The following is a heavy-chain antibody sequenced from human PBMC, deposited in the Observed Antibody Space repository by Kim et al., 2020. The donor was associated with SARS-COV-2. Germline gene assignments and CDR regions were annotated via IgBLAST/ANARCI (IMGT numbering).Heavy chain of an antibody. CDR2: ISAYNGNT. CDR1: GYTFTSYG. V-gene: IGHV1-18*01. Sequence: ASVKVSCKASGYTFTSYGISWVRQAPGQGLEWMAWISAYNGNTNYAQKLQGRVTMTTDTSTSTAYMELRSLRSDDTAVYYCARKLIGYCSSTSCYNRHYYYYMDVWGKGTTVTVSS. CDR3: ARKLIGYCSSTSCYNRHYYYYMDV. J-gene: IGHJ6*03. D-gene: IGHD2-2*02.